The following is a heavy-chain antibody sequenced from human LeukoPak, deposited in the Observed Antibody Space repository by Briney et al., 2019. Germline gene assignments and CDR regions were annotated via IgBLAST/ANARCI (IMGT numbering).Heavy chain of an antibody. V-gene: IGHV3-53*01. CDR2: IYSGGST. Sequence: GGSLRLSCAASGFTVSSNYMSWVRQAPGKGLEWVSVIYSGGSTYYADSVKGRFTISRDNSKNTLSLEMNSLRAEDTAVYYCARDSTFDIWGQGTVVTVSS. D-gene: IGHD2-2*01. J-gene: IGHJ3*02. CDR3: ARDSTFDI. CDR1: GFTVSSNY.